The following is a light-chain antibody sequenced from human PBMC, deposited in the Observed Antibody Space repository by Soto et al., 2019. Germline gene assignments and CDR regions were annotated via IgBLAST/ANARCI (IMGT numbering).Light chain of an antibody. CDR1: RSLQTW. Sequence: ISMTQSPSTLSASVGDRVTITCRACRSLQTWLAWYQQKPGQAPKLLMYQASSLESGVPSRFSASGSGTEFTLTISSLQPDDVATYYCQQYTCLWTFGPGTKGDIK. CDR3: QQYTCLWT. J-gene: IGKJ1*01. CDR2: QAS. V-gene: IGKV1-5*03.